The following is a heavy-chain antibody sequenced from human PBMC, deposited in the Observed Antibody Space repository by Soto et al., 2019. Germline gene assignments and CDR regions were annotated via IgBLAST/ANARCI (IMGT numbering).Heavy chain of an antibody. CDR2: ISGSGGST. CDR3: AKDPNTISSRWYSSRID. V-gene: IGHV3-23*01. J-gene: IGHJ4*02. CDR1: GFTFSSYA. D-gene: IGHD6-13*01. Sequence: GSLRLSCAASGFTFSSYAMSWVRQAPGKGLEWVSAISGSGGSTYYADSVKGRFTISRDNSKNTLYLQMNSLRAEDTAVYYCAKDPNTISSRWYSSRIDWGQGTLVTVYS.